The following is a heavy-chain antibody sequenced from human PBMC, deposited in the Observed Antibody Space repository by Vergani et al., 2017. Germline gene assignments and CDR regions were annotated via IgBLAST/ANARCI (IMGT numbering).Heavy chain of an antibody. J-gene: IGHJ5*02. CDR3: AARARITMVRGGEDWFDP. CDR1: GFTFTSSA. V-gene: IGHV1-58*02. D-gene: IGHD3-10*01. Sequence: QMQLVQSGPEVKKPGTSVKVSCKASGFTFTSSAMQWVRQARGQRLWWIGWIVVGSGNTNYAQKFQERVTITRDISTSTAYMELSSLRSEDTAVYYCAARARITMVRGGEDWFDPWGQGSLVTVSS. CDR2: IVVGSGNT.